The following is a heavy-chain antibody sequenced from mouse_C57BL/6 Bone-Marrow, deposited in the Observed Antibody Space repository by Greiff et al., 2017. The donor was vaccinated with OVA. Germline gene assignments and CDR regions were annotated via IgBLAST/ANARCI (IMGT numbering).Heavy chain of an antibody. CDR1: GYAFTNYL. D-gene: IGHD1-1*02. V-gene: IGHV1-54*01. CDR3: ARRGWSYAMDY. CDR2: INPGSGGT. J-gene: IGHJ4*01. Sequence: VQLQQSGAELVRPGTSVKVSCKASGYAFTNYLIEWVKQRPGQGLEWIGVINPGSGGTNYNEKFKGKATLTADKSSSTAYMQLSSLTSEDSAVYFCARRGWSYAMDYWGQGTSVTVSS.